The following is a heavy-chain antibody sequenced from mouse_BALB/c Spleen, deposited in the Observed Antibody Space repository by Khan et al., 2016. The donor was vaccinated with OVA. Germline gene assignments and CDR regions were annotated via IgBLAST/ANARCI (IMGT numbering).Heavy chain of an antibody. V-gene: IGHV2-6-1*01. D-gene: IGHD2-10*01. Sequence: QVQLQESGPGLVAPSQSLSITCTISGFSLTNYGVHWVRQPPGKGLEWLVVIWSDGSTTYNSALKSRLTISKDKSESPVFLKMNSLQTDDTAMYFCARQPYYHYNIMDYWGQGTSVTVSS. CDR2: IWSDGST. J-gene: IGHJ4*01. CDR1: GFSLTNYG. CDR3: ARQPYYHYNIMDY.